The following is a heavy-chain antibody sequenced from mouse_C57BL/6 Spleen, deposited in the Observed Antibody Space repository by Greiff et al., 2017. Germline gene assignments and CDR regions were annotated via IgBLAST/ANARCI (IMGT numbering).Heavy chain of an antibody. Sequence: QVQLQQSGAELVKPGASVKLSCKASGYTFTEYTIHWVKQRSGQGLEWIGWFYPGSGSIKYNEKFKDKATLTADKSSSTVYMELSILTSEDSAVYFCARHEGRSSIYYYAMDYWGQGTSVTVSS. D-gene: IGHD1-1*01. J-gene: IGHJ4*01. CDR2: FYPGSGSI. V-gene: IGHV1-62-2*01. CDR1: GYTFTEYT. CDR3: ARHEGRSSIYYYAMDY.